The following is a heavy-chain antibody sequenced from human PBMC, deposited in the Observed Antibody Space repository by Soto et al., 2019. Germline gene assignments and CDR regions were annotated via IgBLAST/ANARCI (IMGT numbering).Heavy chain of an antibody. CDR1: GFTFSSYG. CDR2: ISSSSSTI. CDR3: ARLSTWIQLWSDAFDI. J-gene: IGHJ3*02. Sequence: VQLVESGGGVVQPGRSLRLSCAASGFTFSSYGMHWVRQAPGKGLEWVSYISSSSSTIYYADSVKGRFTISRDNAKNSLYLQMNSLRDEDTAVYYCARLSTWIQLWSDAFDIWGQGTMVTVSS. V-gene: IGHV3-48*02. D-gene: IGHD5-18*01.